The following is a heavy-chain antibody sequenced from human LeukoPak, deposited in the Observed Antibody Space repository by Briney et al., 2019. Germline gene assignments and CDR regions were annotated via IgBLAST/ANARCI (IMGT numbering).Heavy chain of an antibody. Sequence: VASVKVSCKASGYTFTSYYMHWVRQAPGQGLEWMGIINPSGGSTSYAQKFQGRVTITADKSTSTAYMELSSLRSEDTAVYYCARSFYFWSGYYNDYYYYYYMDVWGKGTTVTVSS. V-gene: IGHV1-46*01. CDR1: GYTFTSYY. CDR2: INPSGGST. D-gene: IGHD3-3*01. J-gene: IGHJ6*03. CDR3: ARSFYFWSGYYNDYYYYYYMDV.